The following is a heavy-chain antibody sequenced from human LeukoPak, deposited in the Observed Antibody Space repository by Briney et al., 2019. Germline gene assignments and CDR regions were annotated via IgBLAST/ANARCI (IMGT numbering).Heavy chain of an antibody. Sequence: PGGSLRLSCAASGFTFSSYSMNWVRQAPGKGLEWVSFISSSSSTIYYADSVKGRFTISGDNAKNSLYLQMNSLRAEDTAVYYCARDRGGSYSAIDYWGQGTLVTVSS. CDR1: GFTFSSYS. J-gene: IGHJ4*02. V-gene: IGHV3-48*04. CDR2: ISSSSSTI. CDR3: ARDRGGSYSAIDY. D-gene: IGHD1-26*01.